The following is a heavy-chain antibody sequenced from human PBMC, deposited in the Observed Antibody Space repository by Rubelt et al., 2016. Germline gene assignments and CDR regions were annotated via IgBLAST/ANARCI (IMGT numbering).Heavy chain of an antibody. CDR3: ARGTTVTLFDY. Sequence: QLQLQESGPGLVKPSETLSLTCTVSDGSISSGYYWGWIRQPPGKGLEWIGSIYLSGGTNYHPSLKRRVTISVDTAKNQFALKLSSVTAADTAVYYCARGTTVTLFDYWGQGTLVTVSS. D-gene: IGHD4-17*01. CDR2: IYLSGGT. CDR1: DGSISSGYY. V-gene: IGHV4-38-2*02. J-gene: IGHJ4*02.